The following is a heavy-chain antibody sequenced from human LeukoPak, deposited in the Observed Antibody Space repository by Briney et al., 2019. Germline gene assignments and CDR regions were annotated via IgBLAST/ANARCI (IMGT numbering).Heavy chain of an antibody. D-gene: IGHD6-19*01. Sequence: GGPLRLSCAASGFTFSNYRMSWVRQAPGKGLEWVANIKEDGSEKYYVDSVKGRFTISRDNARNSLYLQMNSLRAEDTAVYYCARDSVSSGWSSDTYYFDYWGQGTLVTVSS. CDR3: ARDSVSSGWSSDTYYFDY. J-gene: IGHJ4*02. CDR1: GFTFSNYR. CDR2: IKEDGSEK. V-gene: IGHV3-7*03.